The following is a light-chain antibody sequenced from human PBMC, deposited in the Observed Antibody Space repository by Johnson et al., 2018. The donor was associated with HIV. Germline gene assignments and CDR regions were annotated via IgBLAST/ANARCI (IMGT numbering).Light chain of an antibody. CDR3: GTWDSSLSAVV. Sequence: QSVLTQPPSVSAAPGQKVTISCSGSSSNIGNNYVSWYQQLPGTAPKLLIYENNKRPSGIPDRFSGYKSGTSATLGITGLQTGDEADYYCGTWDSSLSAVVFGTGTKVTVL. CDR1: SSNIGNNY. V-gene: IGLV1-51*02. J-gene: IGLJ1*01. CDR2: ENN.